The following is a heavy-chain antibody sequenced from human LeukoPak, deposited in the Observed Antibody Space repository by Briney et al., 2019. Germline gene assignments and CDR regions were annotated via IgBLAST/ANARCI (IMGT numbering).Heavy chain of an antibody. CDR2: INPNSGGT. D-gene: IGHD2-2*01. J-gene: IGHJ4*02. V-gene: IGHV1-2*02. Sequence: ASVKVSCEASGYTFTGYYMHWVRQAPGQGLEWMGWINPNSGGTNYAQKFQGRVTMTRDTSISTAYMELSRLRSDDTAVYYCARAEYCSSTSCPPFGRYYFDYWGQGTLVTVSS. CDR3: ARAEYCSSTSCPPFGRYYFDY. CDR1: GYTFTGYY.